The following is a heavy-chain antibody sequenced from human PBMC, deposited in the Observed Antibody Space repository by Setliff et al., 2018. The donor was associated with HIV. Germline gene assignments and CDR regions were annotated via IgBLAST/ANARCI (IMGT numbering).Heavy chain of an antibody. J-gene: IGHJ6*02. CDR1: SFTFRNYN. D-gene: IGHD3-10*01. V-gene: IGHV3-48*03. CDR3: ARDYLYYNMYNGSPVYGMDV. Sequence: LRLSCAASSFTFRNYNFNWVRQAPGRGLEWVSSISIGSGAAIYYAESVQGRFTVSRDNSKNSLYLQMNSLRVEDTAVYYCARDYLYYNMYNGSPVYGMDVWGQGTTVTVSS. CDR2: ISIGSGAAI.